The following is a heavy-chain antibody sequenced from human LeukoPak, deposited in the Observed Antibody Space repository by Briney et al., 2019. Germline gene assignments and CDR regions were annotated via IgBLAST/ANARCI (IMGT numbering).Heavy chain of an antibody. Sequence: GGSLRLSCAVSGFGFSTYNMNWVRQAPGKGLEWVSAISAGSTYMYYADSVKGRFTISRDNAKNSLYLQMNSLRAEDTAVYYCARGGGYSSSWGQGTLVTVSS. V-gene: IGHV3-21*01. CDR2: ISAGSTYM. D-gene: IGHD6-6*01. CDR1: GFGFSTYN. CDR3: ARGGGYSSS. J-gene: IGHJ4*02.